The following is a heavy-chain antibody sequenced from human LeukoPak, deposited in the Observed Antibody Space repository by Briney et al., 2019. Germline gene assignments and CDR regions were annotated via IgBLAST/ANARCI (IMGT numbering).Heavy chain of an antibody. CDR2: IYYSGST. CDR3: ARLVGATGGSHYYYHYMDV. Sequence: SETLSLTCTVSGGSISSYYWSWIRQPPGKGLEWIGYIYYSGSTNYNPSLKSRITISVDTSKNQFSLKLSSVTAADTAVYYCARLVGATGGSHYYYHYMDVWGKGTTVTVSS. J-gene: IGHJ6*03. CDR1: GGSISSYY. D-gene: IGHD1-26*01. V-gene: IGHV4-59*01.